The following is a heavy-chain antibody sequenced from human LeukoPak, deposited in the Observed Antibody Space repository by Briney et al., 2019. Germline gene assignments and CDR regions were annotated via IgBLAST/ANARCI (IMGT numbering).Heavy chain of an antibody. CDR2: ISSSGSTI. D-gene: IGHD3-10*01. V-gene: IGHV3-11*04. CDR3: AREYGSGSYYQYYFDY. Sequence: PGGSLRLSCAASGFTFSDYYMSWIRQAPGKGLEWVSYISSSGSTIYYADSVKGRFTISRDNAKNSLYLQMNSLRAEDTAVYYCAREYGSGSYYQYYFDYWGQGTLVTVSS. J-gene: IGHJ4*02. CDR1: GFTFSDYY.